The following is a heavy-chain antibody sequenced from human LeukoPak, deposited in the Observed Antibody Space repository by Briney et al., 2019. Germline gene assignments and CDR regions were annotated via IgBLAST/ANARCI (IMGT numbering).Heavy chain of an antibody. V-gene: IGHV5-51*01. CDR3: ARLSADDYDFSSGYLSAFDI. D-gene: IGHD3-3*01. CDR1: GYSFTSYW. CDR2: IYPGDSDT. J-gene: IGHJ3*02. Sequence: GESLKISCKGSGYSFTSYWIGWVRQMPAKSLEWMGIIYPGDSDTRYSPSFQGQVTISADKSISTAYLQWSSLKASDTAMYYCARLSADDYDFSSGYLSAFDIWGQGTMVTVSS.